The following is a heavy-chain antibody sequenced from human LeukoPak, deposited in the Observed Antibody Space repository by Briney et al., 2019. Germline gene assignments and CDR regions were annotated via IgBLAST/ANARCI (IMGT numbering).Heavy chain of an antibody. CDR3: ARDWGPYYGSGSYYNGGLDY. D-gene: IGHD3-10*01. J-gene: IGHJ4*02. Sequence: GGSLRLSCAASGFTFINYAFHWVRQAPGRGLDWVAVISKDGSKKYYADSVKGRFTISRDNSKNTLYLQMNSLRAEDTAVYYCARDWGPYYGSGSYYNGGLDYWGQGTLVTVSS. CDR1: GFTFINYA. CDR2: ISKDGSKK. V-gene: IGHV3-30-3*01.